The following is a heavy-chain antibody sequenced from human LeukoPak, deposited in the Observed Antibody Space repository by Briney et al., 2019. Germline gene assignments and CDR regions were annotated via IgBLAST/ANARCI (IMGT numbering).Heavy chain of an antibody. D-gene: IGHD3-10*01. CDR2: IYYSGST. Sequence: SETLSLTCTVSGGSISSYYWSWIRQPPGKGLEWIGYIYYSGSTNYNPSLKSRVTISVDTSKNQFSLKLSSVTAADTAVYYCAREHGSGSSFDYWGQGTLVTVSS. CDR3: AREHGSGSSFDY. J-gene: IGHJ4*02. CDR1: GGSISSYY. V-gene: IGHV4-59*01.